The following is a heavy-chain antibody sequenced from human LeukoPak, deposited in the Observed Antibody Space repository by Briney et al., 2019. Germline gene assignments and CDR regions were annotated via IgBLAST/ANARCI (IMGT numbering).Heavy chain of an antibody. J-gene: IGHJ6*03. CDR2: MNPNSGNT. Sequence: ASVKVSCKASGGTFSSYTINWVRQATGQGLEWMGWMNPNSGNTGYAQKFQGRVTITRNTSISTAYMELSSLRSEDTAVYYCARGKYSGSYHYYMGVWGKGTTVTVSS. D-gene: IGHD1-26*01. V-gene: IGHV1-8*03. CDR1: GGTFSSYT. CDR3: ARGKYSGSYHYYMGV.